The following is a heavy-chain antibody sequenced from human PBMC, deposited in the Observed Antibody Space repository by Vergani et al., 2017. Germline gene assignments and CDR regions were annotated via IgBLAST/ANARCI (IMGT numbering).Heavy chain of an antibody. CDR2: INPSGGST. CDR3: ARTYCSSTSCYGDEDWFDP. J-gene: IGHJ5*02. D-gene: IGHD2-2*01. Sequence: QVQLVQSGAEVKKPGASVKVSCKASGYTFTSYYMHWVRQAPGQGLEWMGIINPSGGSTSYAQKFQGRVTMTRDTSTSTVYMELSSLRSEDTAVYYCARTYCSSTSCYGDEDWFDPWGQGTLVTVSS. V-gene: IGHV1-46*03. CDR1: GYTFTSYY.